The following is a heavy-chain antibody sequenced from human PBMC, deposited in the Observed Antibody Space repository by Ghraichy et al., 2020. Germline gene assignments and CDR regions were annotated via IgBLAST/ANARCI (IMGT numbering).Heavy chain of an antibody. CDR2: ISGSDRST. J-gene: IGHJ4*02. CDR1: GFTFGTYA. D-gene: IGHD3-22*01. CDR3: AKGPFDTSAYYSDY. Sequence: GGSLRLSCAASGFTFGTYAMSWVRQAPGKGLEWVSGISGSDRSTYYADSVKGRFTISRDNSKNTLYLQMNSLRAEDTAVYYCAKGPFDTSAYYSDYWGQGSLVTVSS. V-gene: IGHV3-23*01.